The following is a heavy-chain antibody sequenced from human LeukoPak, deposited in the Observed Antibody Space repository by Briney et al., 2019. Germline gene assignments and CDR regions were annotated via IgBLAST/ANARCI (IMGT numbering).Heavy chain of an antibody. CDR2: IIPIFGTA. D-gene: IGHD3-10*01. Sequence: GASVKVSCKASGGTFSSYAISWVRQAPGQGLEWMGGIIPIFGTANYVQKFQGRVTITADKSTSTAYMELSRLRSDDTAVYYCARDHRAWGSALGYWGQGTLVTVSS. CDR1: GGTFSSYA. J-gene: IGHJ4*02. CDR3: ARDHRAWGSALGY. V-gene: IGHV1-69*06.